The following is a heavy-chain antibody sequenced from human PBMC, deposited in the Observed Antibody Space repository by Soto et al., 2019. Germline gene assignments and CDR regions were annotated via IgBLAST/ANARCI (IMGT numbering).Heavy chain of an antibody. Sequence: PGGSLRLSYAASGFTFSSYAMHWVRQAPGKGLEWVAVISYDGSNKYYADSVKGRFTISRDNSKNTLYLQMNSLRAEDTAVYYCAIHPKGSSYDYWGQGTLVTVSS. V-gene: IGHV3-30-3*01. D-gene: IGHD6-13*01. CDR1: GFTFSSYA. CDR2: ISYDGSNK. J-gene: IGHJ4*02. CDR3: AIHPKGSSYDY.